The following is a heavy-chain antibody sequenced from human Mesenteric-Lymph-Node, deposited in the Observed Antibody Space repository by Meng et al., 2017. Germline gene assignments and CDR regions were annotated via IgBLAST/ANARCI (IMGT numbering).Heavy chain of an antibody. D-gene: IGHD6-13*01. J-gene: IGHJ5*02. CDR1: GGTFSSYA. Sequence: ASVKVSCKASGGTFSSYAISWVRQATGQGLEWMGWMNPDSGNTGYAQKFQGRVTITRNTSISTAYMELSSLRSEDTAVYYCARGRVDSSSWYPEDNWFDPWGQGTLVTVSS. CDR3: ARGRVDSSSWYPEDNWFDP. V-gene: IGHV1-8*03. CDR2: MNPDSGNT.